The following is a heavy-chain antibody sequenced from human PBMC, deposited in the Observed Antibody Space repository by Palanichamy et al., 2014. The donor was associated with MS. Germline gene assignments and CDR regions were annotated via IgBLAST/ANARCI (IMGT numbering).Heavy chain of an antibody. CDR3: TRGPPNWGYDY. J-gene: IGHJ4*02. D-gene: IGHD7-27*01. V-gene: IGHV1-8*01. CDR1: GYTFITYD. Sequence: VQLVQSGAEVKKPGPSVKVSCKASGYTFITYDINWVRQATGQGLEWMGWMNPNSGNTGYAQKFQGRVTMTRNTSISTAYMELSSLRSDDTAVYYCTRGPPNWGYDYWGQGTLVTVSS. CDR2: MNPNSGNT.